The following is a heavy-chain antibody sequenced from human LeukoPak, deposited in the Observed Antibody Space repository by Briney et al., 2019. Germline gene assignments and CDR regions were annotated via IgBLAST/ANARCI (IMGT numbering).Heavy chain of an antibody. Sequence: GGSLRLSCAASGFIFSSYWMSWVRQAPGKGLEGVAKIRQDGSEKYYGDSVKGRFTISRDNAKNSLYLQVNSLRAEDTAVYYCARDPLTPYDYYMDVWGKGTTVTVSS. CDR1: GFIFSSYW. D-gene: IGHD3-9*01. CDR3: ARDPLTPYDYYMDV. V-gene: IGHV3-7*01. J-gene: IGHJ6*03. CDR2: IRQDGSEK.